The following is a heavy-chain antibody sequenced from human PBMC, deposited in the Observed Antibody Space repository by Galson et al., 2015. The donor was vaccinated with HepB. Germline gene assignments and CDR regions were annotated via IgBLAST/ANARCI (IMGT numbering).Heavy chain of an antibody. CDR2: IYCSGST. J-gene: IGHJ3*02. CDR1: GGSVSSGSYY. D-gene: IGHD1-26*01. CDR3: ATMTRYSGSYYDSDAFDI. V-gene: IGHV4-61*01. Sequence: ETLSLTCTVSGGSVSSGSYYWSWIRQPPGKGLEWIGYIYCSGSTNYNPSLKSRVTISVDTSKNQFSLKLSSVTAADTAVYYCATMTRYSGSYYDSDAFDIWGQGTMVTVSS.